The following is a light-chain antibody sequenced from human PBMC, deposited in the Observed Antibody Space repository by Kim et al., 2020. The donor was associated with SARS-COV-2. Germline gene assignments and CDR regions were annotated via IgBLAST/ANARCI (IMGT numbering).Light chain of an antibody. J-gene: IGLJ2*01. V-gene: IGLV4-69*01. CDR1: RGHRSYA. CDR3: QTWGTGIHEV. Sequence: GHLPGTLGRGHRSYALAWHQQQPEKGPRYLMKLNSDGSHSKGDGIPDRFSGSSSGAERYLTISSLQSEDEADYYCQTWGTGIHEVFGGGTQLTVL. CDR2: LNSDGSH.